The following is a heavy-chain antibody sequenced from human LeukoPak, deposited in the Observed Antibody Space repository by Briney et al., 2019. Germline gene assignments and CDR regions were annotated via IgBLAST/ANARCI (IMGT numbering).Heavy chain of an antibody. CDR1: GXTFTNAW. CDR2: MKSKTDGGTT. CDR3: TTEAFSGVYF. V-gene: IGHV3-15*01. J-gene: IGHJ4*02. D-gene: IGHD3-10*01. Sequence: GGSLRLSCAASGXTFTNAWMSWVRQAPGKGLEWVGHMKSKTDGGTTDCAAPVKGRFTVSRDDSKNTLYLEMNSLKTEDTAVYYCTTEAFSGVYFWGQGTLVTVSS.